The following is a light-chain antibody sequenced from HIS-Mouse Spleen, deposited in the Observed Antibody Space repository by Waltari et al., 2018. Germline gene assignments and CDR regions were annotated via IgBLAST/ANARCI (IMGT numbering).Light chain of an antibody. J-gene: IGLJ3*02. Sequence: QSALPQPASVSGSPGQSITISCTGTSSDVGGYNYVPWYQQHPGKAPKLMIYEVSNRPSGVSNRFSGSKSGNTASLTISGLQAEDEADYYCSSYTSSSTWVFGGGTKLTVL. V-gene: IGLV2-14*01. CDR1: SSDVGGYNY. CDR2: EVS. CDR3: SSYTSSSTWV.